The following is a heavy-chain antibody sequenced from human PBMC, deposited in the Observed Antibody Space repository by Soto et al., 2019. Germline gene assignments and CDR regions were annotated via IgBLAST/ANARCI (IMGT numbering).Heavy chain of an antibody. CDR3: ARTAAAGKYYYGVDV. Sequence: GESLKISCKGSGYSFTSYWMGWVRQMTGKGLEWMGIIYPGDSDTRYSPSFQGQVTISAGKSISTAYLQWSSLKASDTAIYYCARTAAAGKYYYGVDVWGQGTTVTVSS. CDR2: IYPGDSDT. CDR1: GYSFTSYW. J-gene: IGHJ6*02. V-gene: IGHV5-51*01. D-gene: IGHD6-13*01.